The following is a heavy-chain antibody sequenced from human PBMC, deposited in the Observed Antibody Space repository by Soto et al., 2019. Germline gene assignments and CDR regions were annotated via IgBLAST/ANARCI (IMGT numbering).Heavy chain of an antibody. J-gene: IGHJ6*02. CDR2: IKSKSDDETT. Sequence: GGSLRLSCTASGVTFSDVWMNWVRQAPGQGLEWVGRIKSKSDDETTDYAAPVKGRFNISREDSKNTLYRQMNSLKTEDTAVYYCTTGLTYYYDTSGHYWAGAMDVWGQGITVTVS. CDR1: GVTFSDVW. V-gene: IGHV3-15*01. CDR3: TTGLTYYYDTSGHYWAGAMDV. D-gene: IGHD3-22*01.